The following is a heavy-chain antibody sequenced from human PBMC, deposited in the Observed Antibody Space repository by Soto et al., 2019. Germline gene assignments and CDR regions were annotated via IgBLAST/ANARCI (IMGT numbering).Heavy chain of an antibody. D-gene: IGHD3-3*01. J-gene: IGHJ4*02. CDR3: ARGVIKLYDFWSGYSRTRKGYYFDY. V-gene: IGHV4-31*03. CDR1: GGSISSGGYY. Sequence: PSETLSLTCTVSGGSISSGGYYWSWIRQHPGKGLEWIGYIYYSGSTYYNPSLKSRVTISVDTSKNQFSLKLSSVTAADTAVYYCARGVIKLYDFWSGYSRTRKGYYFDYWGQGTLVTVSS. CDR2: IYYSGST.